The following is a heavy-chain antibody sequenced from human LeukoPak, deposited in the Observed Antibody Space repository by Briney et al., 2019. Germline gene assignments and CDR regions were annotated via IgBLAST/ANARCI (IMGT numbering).Heavy chain of an antibody. CDR1: GFTFSSYS. Sequence: GGSLRLSCAASGFTFSSYSMNWVRQAPGKGLEWVSSISSSSSYIYYADSVKGRFTISRDNAKNSLYLQMNSLRAEDTAVYYCARDMGITMIVVVSALDYWGQGTLVTVSS. CDR3: ARDMGITMIVVVSALDY. V-gene: IGHV3-21*01. CDR2: ISSSSSYI. J-gene: IGHJ4*02. D-gene: IGHD3-22*01.